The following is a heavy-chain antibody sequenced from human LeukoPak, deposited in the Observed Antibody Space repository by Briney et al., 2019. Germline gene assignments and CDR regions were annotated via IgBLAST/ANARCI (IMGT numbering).Heavy chain of an antibody. CDR2: IYSGGNK. CDR3: ARALDDSSAYYFPIFDF. D-gene: IGHD3-22*01. V-gene: IGHV3-66*01. CDR1: GFTVSNTY. J-gene: IGHJ4*02. Sequence: RGSLRLSCAASGFTVSNTYMSWVRQAPATGLQWVSIIYSGGNKYYADSVKGRFTISRDNSKNTLYLHMNSLTNEDSAVYFCARALDDSSAYYFPIFDFWGQGTLVTVSS.